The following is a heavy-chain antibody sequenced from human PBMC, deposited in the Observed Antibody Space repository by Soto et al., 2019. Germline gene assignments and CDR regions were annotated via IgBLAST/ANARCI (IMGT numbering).Heavy chain of an antibody. Sequence: PGGSLRLSCAASGFTFSSYEMNWVRQAPGKGLEWVSYISSSGSTIYYADSVKGRFTISRDNAKNSLYLQMNSLRAEDTAVYYCARESPWFVGMDVWGQGTTVTVSS. CDR1: GFTFSSYE. D-gene: IGHD3-10*01. CDR2: ISSSGSTI. J-gene: IGHJ6*02. V-gene: IGHV3-48*03. CDR3: ARESPWFVGMDV.